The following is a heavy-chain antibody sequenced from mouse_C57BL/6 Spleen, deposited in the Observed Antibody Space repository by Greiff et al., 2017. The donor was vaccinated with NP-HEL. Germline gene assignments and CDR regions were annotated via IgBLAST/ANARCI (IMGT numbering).Heavy chain of an antibody. V-gene: IGHV1-53*01. D-gene: IGHD2-4*01. CDR1: GYTFTSYW. CDR3: ARGKGPFYYDYDSFAY. CDR2: INPSNGGT. J-gene: IGHJ3*01. Sequence: QVHVKQPGTELVKPGASVKLSCKASGYTFTSYWMHWVKQRPGQGLEWIGNINPSNGGTNYNEKFKSKATLTVDKSSSTAYMQLSSLTSEDSAVYYCARGKGPFYYDYDSFAYWGQGTLVTVSA.